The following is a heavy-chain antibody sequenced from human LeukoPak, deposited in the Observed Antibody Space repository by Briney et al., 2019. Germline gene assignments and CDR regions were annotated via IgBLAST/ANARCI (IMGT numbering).Heavy chain of an antibody. V-gene: IGHV4-59*01. CDR2: IYYSGST. D-gene: IGHD5-12*01. J-gene: IGHJ4*02. CDR1: GGSISSYY. Sequence: PSETLSLTCTVSGGSISSYYWSWIRQPPGKGLEWIGYIYYSGSTNYNPSLKSRVTISVDTSKNQFSLKLSSVTAADTAVYYCAREGSGYERGIDYWGQGTLVTVSS. CDR3: AREGSGYERGIDY.